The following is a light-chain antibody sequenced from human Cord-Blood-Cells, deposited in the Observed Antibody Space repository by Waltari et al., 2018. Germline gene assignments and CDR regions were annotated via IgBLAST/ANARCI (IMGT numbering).Light chain of an antibody. CDR3: CSSAGSYTWV. Sequence: QSALTQPRSVSGSPGQSVPISCTGTSSDVGGYNYVSWYQQHPCKAPKLMIYDVSKRATGGPDRFSGSKSGNTASLTIAGLQAEGEAGYYCCSSAGSYTWVFGGGTKLTVL. CDR1: SSDVGGYNY. V-gene: IGLV2-11*01. J-gene: IGLJ3*02. CDR2: DVS.